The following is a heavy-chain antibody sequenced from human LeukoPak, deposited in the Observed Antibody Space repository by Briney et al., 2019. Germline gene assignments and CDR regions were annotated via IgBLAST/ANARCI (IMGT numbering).Heavy chain of an antibody. CDR2: INWNSDNI. D-gene: IGHD3-22*01. V-gene: IGHV3-9*01. Sequence: GGSLRLSCAASGFTFDDYAMHWVRQAPGKGLEWVSGINWNSDNIGYADSVKGRFTISRDDAKRSLFLQMNSLRTEDTALYYCARASYYFDTTGLGAVDIWGQGTMVTVSS. CDR3: ARASYYFDTTGLGAVDI. J-gene: IGHJ3*02. CDR1: GFTFDDYA.